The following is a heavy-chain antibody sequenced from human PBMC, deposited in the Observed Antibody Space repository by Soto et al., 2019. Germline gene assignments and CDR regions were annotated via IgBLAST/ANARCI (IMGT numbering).Heavy chain of an antibody. CDR2: IYYSGST. CDR3: ARDRIAAAGTDYYYGMDV. Sequence: SETLSLTCTVSGGSISSYSWSWIRQPPGKGLEWIGYIYYSGSTNYNPSVKSRVTISVDTSKNQLSLKLSSVTAADTAVYYCARDRIAAAGTDYYYGMDVWGQGTTVTVS. V-gene: IGHV4-59*01. D-gene: IGHD6-13*01. CDR1: GGSISSYS. J-gene: IGHJ6*02.